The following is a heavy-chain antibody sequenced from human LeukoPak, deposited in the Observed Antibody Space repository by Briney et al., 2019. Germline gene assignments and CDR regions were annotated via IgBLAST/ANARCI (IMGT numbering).Heavy chain of an antibody. J-gene: IGHJ6*02. D-gene: IGHD3-16*01. CDR2: INHSGRT. V-gene: IGHV4-34*01. Sequence: KPSETLSLTCAVYGGSFSGYYWRWIRQPPGKGLMWIGEINHSGRTNYNPSLKSRVTISVDMSKNQFSLKLSSVTAADTAVYYCARVGYYYYGMDVWGQGTTVTVSS. CDR3: ARVGYYYYGMDV. CDR1: GGSFSGYY.